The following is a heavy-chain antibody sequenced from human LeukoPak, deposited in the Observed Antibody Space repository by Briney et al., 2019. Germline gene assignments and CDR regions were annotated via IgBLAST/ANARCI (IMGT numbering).Heavy chain of an antibody. J-gene: IGHJ6*02. D-gene: IGHD6-13*01. CDR1: GGSISSYY. Sequence: SETLSLTCTVSGGSISSYYWSWIRQPPGEGLEWIGYIYYSGSTNYNPSLKSRVTISVDTSKNQFSLKLSSVTAADTAVYYCARAHYSSSWHVWGQGTTVTVSS. V-gene: IGHV4-59*01. CDR3: ARAHYSSSWHV. CDR2: IYYSGST.